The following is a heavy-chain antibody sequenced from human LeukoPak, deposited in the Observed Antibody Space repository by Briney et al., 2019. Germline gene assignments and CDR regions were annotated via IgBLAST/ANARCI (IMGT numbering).Heavy chain of an antibody. J-gene: IGHJ4*02. V-gene: IGHV4-30-4*08. CDR3: ARDSSYCSSTSCSSDY. Sequence: PSQTLSFTCTVSGGSISSGDYYWSWIRQPPGKGLEWIGYIYYSGSTYYNPSLKSRVTISVDTSKNQFSLKLSSVTAADTAVYYCARDSSYCSSTSCSSDYWGQGTLVTVSS. CDR2: IYYSGST. CDR1: GGSISSGDYY. D-gene: IGHD2-2*01.